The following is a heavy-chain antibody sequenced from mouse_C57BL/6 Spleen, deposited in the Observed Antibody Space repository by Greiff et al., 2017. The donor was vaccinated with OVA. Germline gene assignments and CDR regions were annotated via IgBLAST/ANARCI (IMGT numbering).Heavy chain of an antibody. CDR1: GFTFTDYY. D-gene: IGHD1-1*01. J-gene: IGHJ3*01. V-gene: IGHV7-3*01. Sequence: EVKLVESGGGLVQPGGSLSLSCAASGFTFTDYYMSWVRPPPGKALEWLGFIRNKANGSTTEYNASVKGRFTISRDTSPSSLYLQVNALRGEDSATYDGARYGDGSSYPWLAYWGQGTLVTVSA. CDR2: IRNKANGSTT. CDR3: ARYGDGSSYPWLAY.